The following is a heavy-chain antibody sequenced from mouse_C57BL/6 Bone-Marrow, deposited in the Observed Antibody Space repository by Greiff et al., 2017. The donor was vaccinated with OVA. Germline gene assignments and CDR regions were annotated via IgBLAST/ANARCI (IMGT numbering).Heavy chain of an antibody. V-gene: IGHV10-1*01. CDR2: IRSKSNNYAT. J-gene: IGHJ3*01. Sequence: VQLVESGGGLVQPKGSLKLSCAASGFSFNTYAMNWVRQAPGKGLEWVARIRSKSNNYATYYADSVKDRFTISRDDSESMLYLQMNNLKTEDTAMYYCVSYDYDEAWFAYWGQGTLVTVSA. CDR1: GFSFNTYA. CDR3: VSYDYDEAWFAY. D-gene: IGHD2-4*01.